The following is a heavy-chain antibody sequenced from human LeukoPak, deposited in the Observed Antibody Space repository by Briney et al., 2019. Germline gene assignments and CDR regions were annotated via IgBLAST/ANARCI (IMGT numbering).Heavy chain of an antibody. CDR2: IYSGGST. CDR1: GFTVSSNY. CDR3: ARARYDSSGYYYYYYGMDV. V-gene: IGHV3-66*02. J-gene: IGHJ6*02. D-gene: IGHD3-22*01. Sequence: HSGGSLRLSCAASGFTVSSNYMSWVRQAPGKGLEWVSVIYSGGSTYYADSVKGRFTISRDNSKNTLYLQMNSLRAKDTAVYYCARARYDSSGYYYYYYGMDVWGQGTTVTVSS.